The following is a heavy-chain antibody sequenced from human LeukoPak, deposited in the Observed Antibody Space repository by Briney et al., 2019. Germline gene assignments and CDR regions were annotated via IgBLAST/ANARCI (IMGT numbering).Heavy chain of an antibody. CDR3: ARENFDI. Sequence: GGSLRLSCAASGFHFVTHTIHWVRQAPGKGLEYVSGISPDGAFTYYAKSVEGRFTISRDNSINTLYLQMGSLRPEDMAVYYCARENFDIWGQGTVVTVSS. CDR2: ISPDGAFT. CDR1: GFHFVTHT. V-gene: IGHV3-64*01. J-gene: IGHJ3*02.